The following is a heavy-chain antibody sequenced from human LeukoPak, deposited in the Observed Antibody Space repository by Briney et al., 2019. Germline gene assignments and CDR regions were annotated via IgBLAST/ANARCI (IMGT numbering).Heavy chain of an antibody. CDR2: INSDGSST. CDR3: ARESSGWYGAFDI. Sequence: PGGSLRLSCAASGLTFSSYWMHWVRQAPGKGLVWVSRINSDGSSTSYADSVKGRFTISRDNAKNTLYLQMNSLRAEDTAVYYCARESSGWYGAFDIWGQGTMVTVSS. V-gene: IGHV3-74*01. D-gene: IGHD6-13*01. CDR1: GLTFSSYW. J-gene: IGHJ3*02.